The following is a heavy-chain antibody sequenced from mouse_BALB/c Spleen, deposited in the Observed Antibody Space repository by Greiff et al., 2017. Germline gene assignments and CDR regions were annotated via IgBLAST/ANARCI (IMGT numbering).Heavy chain of an antibody. CDR3: ARQELGRVAY. CDR2: ISNGGGST. V-gene: IGHV5-12-2*01. J-gene: IGHJ3*01. Sequence: DVLLVESGGGLVQPGGSLKLSCAASGFTFSSYTMSWVRQTPEKRLEWVAYISNGGGSTYYPDTVKGRFTISRDNAKNTLYLQMSSLKSEDTAMYYCARQELGRVAYWGQGTRVTVSA. CDR1: GFTFSSYT. D-gene: IGHD4-1*01.